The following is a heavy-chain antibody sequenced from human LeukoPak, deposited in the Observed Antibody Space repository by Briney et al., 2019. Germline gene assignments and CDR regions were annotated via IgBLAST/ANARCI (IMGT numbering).Heavy chain of an antibody. D-gene: IGHD1-26*01. CDR2: IIPNFGTA. CDR1: GGTFSSYA. J-gene: IGHJ6*03. V-gene: IGHV1-69*05. CDR3: ARGYLEPELLYMDV. Sequence: SVKVSCKASGGTFSSYAISWVRQAPGQGLEWMGGIIPNFGTANYAQKFQGRVTITTDESTSTAYMELSCLRHEDTPVYYCARGYLEPELLYMDVWGKGTTVTVSS.